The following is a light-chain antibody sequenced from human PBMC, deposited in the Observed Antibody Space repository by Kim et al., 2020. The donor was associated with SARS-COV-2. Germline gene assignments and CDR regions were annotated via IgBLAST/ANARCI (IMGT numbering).Light chain of an antibody. CDR3: QAWDSSTVV. V-gene: IGLV3-1*01. CDR2: QDS. CDR1: KLGYKY. J-gene: IGLJ2*01. Sequence: GSPGQTASITCSGDKLGYKYACWYQQKPGQSPVLVIYQDSKRPSGIPERFSGSNSGNTATLTISGTQAMDEADYYCQAWDSSTVVFGGGTQLTVL.